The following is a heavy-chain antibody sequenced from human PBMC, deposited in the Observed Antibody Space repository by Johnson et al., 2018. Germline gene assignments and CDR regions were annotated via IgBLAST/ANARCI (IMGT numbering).Heavy chain of an antibody. J-gene: IGHJ1*01. CDR3: ANGPVIGGDIAEFHH. CDR2: LSFDGKVS. D-gene: IGHD2/OR15-2a*01. V-gene: IGHV3-30*14. Sequence: QVQLVESGGGVVQPGTSLRLSCAASGFIFSNYDIHWVRQAPGTGQERVSVLSFDGKVSYYPESMKGRFPISRDNSKSTAYTQNDTLRAEDTAMYYCANGPVIGGDIAEFHHWGQGTLVTVSS. CDR1: GFIFSNYD.